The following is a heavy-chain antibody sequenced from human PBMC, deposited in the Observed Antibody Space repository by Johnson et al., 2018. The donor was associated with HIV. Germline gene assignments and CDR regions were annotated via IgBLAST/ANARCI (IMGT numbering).Heavy chain of an antibody. CDR3: AKAGQMVAATSAFDI. CDR1: GFTFSSYA. D-gene: IGHD2-15*01. V-gene: IGHV3-30*04. Sequence: QMQLVESGGGVVQPGRSLRLSCAASGFTFSSYAMHWVRQAPGKGLEWVAVISYDGSNKYYADSVTGLFTISRDNSKNTLYLQMNSLRAEDTAVYYCAKAGQMVAATSAFDIWGQGTMVTVSS. J-gene: IGHJ3*02. CDR2: ISYDGSNK.